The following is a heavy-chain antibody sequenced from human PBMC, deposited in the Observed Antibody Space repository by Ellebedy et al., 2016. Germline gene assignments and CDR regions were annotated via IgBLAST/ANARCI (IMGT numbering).Heavy chain of an antibody. CDR2: IKSKTDGGTT. D-gene: IGHD6-6*01. Sequence: GESLKISCAASGFTFSNAWMNWVRQAPGKGLEWVGRIKSKTDGGTTDYAAPVKGRFTISRDNSKNTLYLQMNSLRAEDTAVYYCARAGIAARPLYYYGMDVWGQGTTVTVSS. CDR1: GFTFSNAW. J-gene: IGHJ6*02. CDR3: ARAGIAARPLYYYGMDV. V-gene: IGHV3-15*07.